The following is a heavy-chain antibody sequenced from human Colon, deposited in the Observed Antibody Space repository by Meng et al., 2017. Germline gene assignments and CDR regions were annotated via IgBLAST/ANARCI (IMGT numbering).Heavy chain of an antibody. D-gene: IGHD4-23*01. V-gene: IGHV4/OR15-8*01. CDR2: IEVRGSA. J-gene: IGHJ4*02. CDR1: GPPVGGNSC. CDR3: ARHGGYYQDF. Sequence: VTLVQTLPHPLLLTGPPVGGNSCSSCVRQPPGRGLEWIGQIEVRGSAYYRPSLNSRVTMSLDKSRNQFSLRLTSVTAADTAVYYCARHGGYYQDFWGQGTLVTVSS.